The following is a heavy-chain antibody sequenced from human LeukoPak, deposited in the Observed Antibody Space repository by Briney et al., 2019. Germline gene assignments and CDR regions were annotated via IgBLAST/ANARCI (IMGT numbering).Heavy chain of an antibody. CDR2: ISANNGNT. CDR1: GYTFRSYG. V-gene: IGHV1-18*01. D-gene: IGHD3-22*01. CDR3: ARGRGDYYGSSGNWFDP. J-gene: IGHJ5*02. Sequence: ASVKVSCKGSGYTFRSYGITWVRQAPGQGLEWMGRISANNGNTNYAQKFQGRVTMTTDTSTTTAYMELRSLRSDDTAVYYCARGRGDYYGSSGNWFDPWGQGALVTVSS.